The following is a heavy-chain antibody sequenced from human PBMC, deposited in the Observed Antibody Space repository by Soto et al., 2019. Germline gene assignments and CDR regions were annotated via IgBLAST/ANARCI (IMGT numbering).Heavy chain of an antibody. CDR3: AREEGVWLGEFRYNWFDP. V-gene: IGHV1-69*13. Sequence: SVKVSCKASGGTFSSYAISWVRQAPGQGLEWMGGIIPIFGTANYAQKFQGRVTITADESTSTAYMELSSLRSEDTAVYYCAREEGVWLGEFRYNWFDPWGQGTLVTVSS. CDR1: GGTFSSYA. D-gene: IGHD3-10*01. CDR2: IIPIFGTA. J-gene: IGHJ5*02.